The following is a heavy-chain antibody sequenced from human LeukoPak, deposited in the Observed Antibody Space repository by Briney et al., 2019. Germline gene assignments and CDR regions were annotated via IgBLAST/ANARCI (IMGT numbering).Heavy chain of an antibody. CDR1: VGTFSSYA. D-gene: IGHD5-18*01. J-gene: IGHJ4*02. V-gene: IGHV1-69*13. Sequence: ASVKVSCKASVGTFSSYAVSWVRQAPGQGLEWMGGIIPIFGTANYAQTFQGRVTITADESTSTAYMELSSLRSEDTAVYYCARDRREGAMVTYFDYWGQGTLVTVSS. CDR2: IIPIFGTA. CDR3: ARDRREGAMVTYFDY.